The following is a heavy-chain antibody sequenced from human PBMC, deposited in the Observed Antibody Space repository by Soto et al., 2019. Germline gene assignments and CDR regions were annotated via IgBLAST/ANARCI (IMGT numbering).Heavy chain of an antibody. CDR3: TTEALTGYYSTLYDY. Sequence: PGGSLRLSCAASGFTFSNAWMSWVRQAPGKGLEWVGRIKSKTDGGTTDYAAPVKGGFTISRDDSKNTLYLQMNSLKTEDTAVYYCTTEALTGYYSTLYDYWGQGTLVTVSS. D-gene: IGHD3-9*01. V-gene: IGHV3-15*01. CDR2: IKSKTDGGTT. J-gene: IGHJ4*02. CDR1: GFTFSNAW.